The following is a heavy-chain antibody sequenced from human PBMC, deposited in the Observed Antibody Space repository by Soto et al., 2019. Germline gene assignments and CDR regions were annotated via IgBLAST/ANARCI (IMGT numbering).Heavy chain of an antibody. CDR3: ARVSGSGWPFDY. D-gene: IGHD6-19*01. Sequence: EVQLVESGGGLVKPGGSLRLSCAASGFTFSSYSMNWVRQAPGKGLEWVSSISSSSSYIYYADSVKGRFTISRDNAKNSLYLQMNSLRAEDTAVYYCARVSGSGWPFDYWVQGTLVTVSS. CDR2: ISSSSSYI. V-gene: IGHV3-21*01. J-gene: IGHJ4*02. CDR1: GFTFSSYS.